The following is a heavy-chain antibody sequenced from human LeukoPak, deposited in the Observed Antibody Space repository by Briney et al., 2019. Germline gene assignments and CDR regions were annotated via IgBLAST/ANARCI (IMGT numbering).Heavy chain of an antibody. Sequence: SETLSLTCIVSSGSISSSTYYWGWVRQPPGTGLEWIGSIYHSGRTYYDPSLKSRVTISVDTSKNQFSLRVTSVTAADTAVYYCVSSSWAFDFWGQGTLVSVSS. CDR2: IYHSGRT. J-gene: IGHJ4*02. CDR1: SGSISSSTYY. CDR3: VSSSWAFDF. D-gene: IGHD6-13*01. V-gene: IGHV4-39*01.